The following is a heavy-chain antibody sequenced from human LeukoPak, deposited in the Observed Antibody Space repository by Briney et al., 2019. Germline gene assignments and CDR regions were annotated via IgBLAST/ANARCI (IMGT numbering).Heavy chain of an antibody. CDR3: SRDAWDLLFFDY. Sequence: GGSLRLSCTASGFTFGDYAMSWFRRAPGKGLEWVGFIRTNTYGGTTEYAASVRGRFTISRDDSKSIAYLQINSLKTEDTAVYYCSRDAWDLLFFDYWGQGNLVTVSS. CDR2: IRTNTYGGTT. V-gene: IGHV3-49*03. CDR1: GFTFGDYA. J-gene: IGHJ4*02. D-gene: IGHD1-26*01.